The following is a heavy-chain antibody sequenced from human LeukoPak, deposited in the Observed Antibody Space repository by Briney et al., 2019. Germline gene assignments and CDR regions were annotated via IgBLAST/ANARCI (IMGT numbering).Heavy chain of an antibody. D-gene: IGHD2-8*01. CDR2: IYQSGST. CDR1: GYSISSGYY. Sequence: SETLSLTCAVSGYSISSGYYWGWIRQPPGKGLEWIGSIYQSGSTYYNPSLKSRVTISVETSKNQFSLKVSSVTAADTAMYYCARHGAGTIGLKVYAPNYIDVWGKGTTVTVSS. J-gene: IGHJ6*03. CDR3: ARHGAGTIGLKVYAPNYIDV. V-gene: IGHV4-38-2*01.